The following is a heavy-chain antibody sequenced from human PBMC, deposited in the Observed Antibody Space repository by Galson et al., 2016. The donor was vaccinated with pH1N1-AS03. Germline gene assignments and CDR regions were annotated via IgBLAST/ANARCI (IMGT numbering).Heavy chain of an antibody. CDR1: GGLH. V-gene: IGHV4-4*07. CDR2: FYNNGRA. CDR3: AADDL. J-gene: IGHJ3*01. Sequence: ETLSLTCSVSGGLHWGWIRQTAGKGLEFIGRFYNNGRATYHPSLEGRVTISVDTSKNQFSLRLASVTAADTAIYYCAADDLWGPGTMVTVSS.